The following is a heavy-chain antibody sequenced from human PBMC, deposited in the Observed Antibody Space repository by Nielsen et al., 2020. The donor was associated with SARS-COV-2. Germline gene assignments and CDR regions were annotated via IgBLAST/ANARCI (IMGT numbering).Heavy chain of an antibody. D-gene: IGHD3-9*01. CDR1: GFTFSSYS. J-gene: IGHJ6*02. CDR3: ARELLYYDILTGYRPHYYYYYGMDV. V-gene: IGHV3-21*01. Sequence: GGSLRLSCAASGFTFSSYSMNWVRQAPGKGLEWVSSISSSSYIYYADSVKGRFTISRDNAKNSLYLQMNSLRAEDTAVYYCARELLYYDILTGYRPHYYYYYGMDVWGQGTTVTVSS. CDR2: ISSSSYI.